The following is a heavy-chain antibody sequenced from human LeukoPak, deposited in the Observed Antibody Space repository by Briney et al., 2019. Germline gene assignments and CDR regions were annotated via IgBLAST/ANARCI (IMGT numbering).Heavy chain of an antibody. D-gene: IGHD6-13*01. V-gene: IGHV3-7*01. J-gene: IGHJ6*02. Sequence: GGSLRVSCAASGFTFSSYWMSWVRQAPGKGLEWVANIKQDGSEKYYVDSVKGRFTISRDNAKNSLYLQMNSLRAEDTAVYYCARVGYSSSWYYYGMDVWGQGTTVTVSS. CDR3: ARVGYSSSWYYYGMDV. CDR2: IKQDGSEK. CDR1: GFTFSSYW.